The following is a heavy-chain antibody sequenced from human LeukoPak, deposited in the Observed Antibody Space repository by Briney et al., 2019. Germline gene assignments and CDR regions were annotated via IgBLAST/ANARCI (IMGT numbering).Heavy chain of an antibody. CDR1: GYDFSTYW. Sequence: GESLKISCKVSGYDFSTYWIAWVRQMPGKGLEWMGLIYPGGSDVEYSPSFQGQVTISVDKSINSAYLQWSSLKASDTAIYFCAREGYFYGSGSYFFDFWGQGTLVTVSS. D-gene: IGHD3-10*01. V-gene: IGHV5-51*01. CDR3: AREGYFYGSGSYFFDF. J-gene: IGHJ4*02. CDR2: IYPGGSDV.